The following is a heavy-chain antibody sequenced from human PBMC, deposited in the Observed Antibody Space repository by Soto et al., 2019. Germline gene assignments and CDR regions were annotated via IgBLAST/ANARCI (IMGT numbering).Heavy chain of an antibody. J-gene: IGHJ6*02. D-gene: IGHD2-2*01. CDR2: ISAYNGNT. CDR1: GYTFTSYG. Sequence: ASVKVSCKASGYTFTSYGISWVRQAPGQGLEWMGWISAYNGNTNYAQKLQGRVTMTTDTSTSTAYMELRSLRSDDTAVYYCATDIVVVPAATYPHDYYYYYGMDVWGQGTTVTVSS. V-gene: IGHV1-18*01. CDR3: ATDIVVVPAATYPHDYYYYYGMDV.